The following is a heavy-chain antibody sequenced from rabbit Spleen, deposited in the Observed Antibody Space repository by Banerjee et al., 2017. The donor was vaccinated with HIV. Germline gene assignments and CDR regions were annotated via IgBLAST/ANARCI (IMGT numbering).Heavy chain of an antibody. V-gene: IGHV1S40*01. CDR2: IYAGSTDNT. D-gene: IGHD8-1*01. J-gene: IGHJ6*01. CDR1: GFTFSSSYY. Sequence: QSLEESGGGLVQPEGSLALTCKAAGFTFSSSYYMCWVRQAPGKGLEWIACIYAGSTDNTYYASWAKGRFTISKTSSTTVTLQMTSLTAADTATYFCARDTGSSFSSYGMDLWGPGTLVTVS. CDR3: ARDTGSSFSSYGMDL.